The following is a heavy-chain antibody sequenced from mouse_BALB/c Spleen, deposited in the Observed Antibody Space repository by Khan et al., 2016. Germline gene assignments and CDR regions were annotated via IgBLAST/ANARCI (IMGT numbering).Heavy chain of an antibody. V-gene: IGHV2-6-7*01. J-gene: IGHJ3*01. Sequence: QVQLKESGPGLVAPSQSLSITCTVSGFSLTGYGVNWVRQPPGKGLEWLGMIWGDGSTDYNSALNSRLSISKDNSKSQVFFKMNSLQTAETARYYCARVLGYDPGVFAYWGQGTLVTVSA. CDR1: GFSLTGYG. CDR3: ARVLGYDPGVFAY. D-gene: IGHD1-2*01. CDR2: IWGDGST.